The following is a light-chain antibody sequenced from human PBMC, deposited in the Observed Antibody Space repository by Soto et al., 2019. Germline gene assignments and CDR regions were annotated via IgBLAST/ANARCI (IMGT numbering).Light chain of an antibody. CDR3: HSFDSSLSGCV. V-gene: IGLV1-40*01. CDR2: GNS. CDR1: SSNIGAGYD. Sequence: QSVLTQPPSVSGAPGQRVTISCTGSSSNIGAGYDVHWYQQLPGTAPKLLIYGNSNRPSGVPDRFSGSKSGTSASLAITGLRAADEADYYCHSFDSSLSGCVFGGGTKVTVL. J-gene: IGLJ3*02.